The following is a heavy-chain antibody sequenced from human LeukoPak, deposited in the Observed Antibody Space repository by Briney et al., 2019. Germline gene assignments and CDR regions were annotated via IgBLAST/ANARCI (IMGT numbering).Heavy chain of an antibody. V-gene: IGHV4-34*01. CDR3: ARVVVVPAAPYYFDY. CDR2: INHSGST. D-gene: IGHD2-2*01. CDR1: GGSFSGYY. J-gene: IGHJ4*02. Sequence: SETLSLTCAVYGGSFSGYYWSWIRQPPGKGLEWIGEINHSGSTNYNPSLKSRVTISVDTSKNQFSLKLSFVTAADTAVYYCARVVVVPAAPYYFDYWGQGTLVTVSS.